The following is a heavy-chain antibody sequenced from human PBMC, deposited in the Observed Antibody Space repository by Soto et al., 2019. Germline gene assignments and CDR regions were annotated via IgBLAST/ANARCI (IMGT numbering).Heavy chain of an antibody. D-gene: IGHD4-17*01. V-gene: IGHV3-15*01. CDR2: IKSKTDGGTT. J-gene: IGHJ1*01. CDR3: STSTYGDYKRYFQD. CDR1: GFTFSDAW. Sequence: GSLRLSCAASGFTFSDAWMSWVRQVPGKGLEWVGRIKSKTDGGTTDYAAPVRGRFTISRDDAKNTLSLRMNSLKTEDTAVYFCSTSTYGDYKRYFQDWGQGTLVTVSS.